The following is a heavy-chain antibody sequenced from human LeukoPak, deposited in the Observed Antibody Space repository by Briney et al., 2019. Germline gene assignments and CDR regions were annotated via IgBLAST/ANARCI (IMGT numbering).Heavy chain of an antibody. CDR2: MNPNSGNT. Sequence: ASVKVSCKASGYTFTSCDIHSVRQATGQGLEWMGWMNPNSGNTGYGQSFQGRITMTRDISIGTAYMELSNLTSEDTAIYYCTRGSSGRRDNWGQGTLVTVSA. V-gene: IGHV1-8*01. CDR1: GYTFTSCD. CDR3: TRGSSGRRDN. D-gene: IGHD6-19*01. J-gene: IGHJ4*02.